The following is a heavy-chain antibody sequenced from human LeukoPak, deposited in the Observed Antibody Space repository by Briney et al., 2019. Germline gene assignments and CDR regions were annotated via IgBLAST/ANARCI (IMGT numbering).Heavy chain of an antibody. CDR3: AKDAHSSSSTG. D-gene: IGHD6-13*01. CDR2: ISPSGYNT. V-gene: IGHV3-23*01. CDR1: GFTFSSQA. Sequence: PGGSLRLSCAASGFTFSSQAMTWVRQAPGKGLEWVSAISPSGYNTYYADSVKGRFTISRDKSKNTLYLQMNSLRAEDTAVYYCAKDAHSSSSTGWGQGTLVTVSS. J-gene: IGHJ4*02.